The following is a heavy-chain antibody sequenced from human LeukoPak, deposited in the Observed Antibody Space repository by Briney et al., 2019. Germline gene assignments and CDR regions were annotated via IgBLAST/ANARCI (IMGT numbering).Heavy chain of an antibody. CDR3: ARGVVGPLLWFGELGHGFDY. J-gene: IGHJ4*02. V-gene: IGHV1-2*02. Sequence: ASVKVSCKASGYTFTGYYMHWVRQAPGQGLEWMGWINPNSGGTNYAQKFQGRVTMTRDTSISTAYMELSRLRSDDTAVYYCARGVVGPLLWFGELGHGFDYWGQGTLVTVSS. D-gene: IGHD3-10*01. CDR2: INPNSGGT. CDR1: GYTFTGYY.